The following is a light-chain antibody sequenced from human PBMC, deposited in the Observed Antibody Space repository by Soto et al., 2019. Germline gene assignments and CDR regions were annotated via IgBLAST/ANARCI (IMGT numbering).Light chain of an antibody. J-gene: IGKJ5*01. CDR2: DAS. V-gene: IGKV3-11*01. CDR3: QQRSNWPPIT. CDR1: QSVSSY. Sequence: EIVLTQSPATLSLSPGERATLSCRASQSVSSYLAWYQQKPGQAPRLLIYDASNRATGIPARFSGSGSGTDFTLPISNLKPEEFSVYYCQQRSNWPPITFGQGTRLEIK.